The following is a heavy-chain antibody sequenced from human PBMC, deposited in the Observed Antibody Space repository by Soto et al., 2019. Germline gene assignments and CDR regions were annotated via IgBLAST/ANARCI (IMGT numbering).Heavy chain of an antibody. Sequence: ASVKVSCKASGYTFTGYYMHWVRQAPGQGLEWMGWINPNSGGTNYAQKFQGRVTMTRDTSISTAYMELSRLRSDDTAVYYCASDGPYSYGKYYYYYYGLDVRRQGTTVTV. CDR2: INPNSGGT. CDR3: ASDGPYSYGKYYYYYYGLDV. J-gene: IGHJ6*02. D-gene: IGHD5-18*01. V-gene: IGHV1-2*02. CDR1: GYTFTGYY.